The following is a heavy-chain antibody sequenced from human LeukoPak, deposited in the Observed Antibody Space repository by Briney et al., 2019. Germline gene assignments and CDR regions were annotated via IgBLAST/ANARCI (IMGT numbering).Heavy chain of an antibody. CDR2: IYYSGST. D-gene: IGHD6-19*01. V-gene: IGHV4-59*12. J-gene: IGHJ1*01. Sequence: PSETLSLTCTVSGGSISSYYWSWIRQPPGKGLEWIGYIYYSGSTNYNPSLKSRVTISVDTSKNQLSLKLSSVTAADTAVYYCARDRFSSGWYGYFQHWGQGTLVTVSS. CDR3: ARDRFSSGWYGYFQH. CDR1: GGSISSYY.